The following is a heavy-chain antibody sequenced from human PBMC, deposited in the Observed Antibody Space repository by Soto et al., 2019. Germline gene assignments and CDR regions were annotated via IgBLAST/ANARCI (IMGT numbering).Heavy chain of an antibody. Sequence: PSETLSLTCGVYGGSFSGYFWSWLRQSPGKGLEWLAEAIDRGSRNYNPFLRGRLTISLDTPKNQFSLRLSSVTSANTAVYYCTRGRAPTIFGTVPTPNWFDPWGQGTQVTVS. CDR2: AIDRGSR. CDR3: TRGRAPTIFGTVPTPNWFDP. D-gene: IGHD3-3*01. CDR1: GGSFSGYF. J-gene: IGHJ5*02. V-gene: IGHV4-34*01.